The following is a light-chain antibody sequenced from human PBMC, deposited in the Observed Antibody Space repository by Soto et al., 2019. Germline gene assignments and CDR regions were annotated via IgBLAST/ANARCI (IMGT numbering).Light chain of an antibody. Sequence: DIQMTQSPSTLSASVGDRVTITCRVSQSISSWLAWYQQKPGKAPKLLIYDASSLESGVPSRFSGSGSGTEFTRTISSLQPDDFATYYCQQYNSYSPLVTFGQGTKLEIK. J-gene: IGKJ2*01. CDR3: QQYNSYSPLVT. CDR2: DAS. V-gene: IGKV1-5*01. CDR1: QSISSW.